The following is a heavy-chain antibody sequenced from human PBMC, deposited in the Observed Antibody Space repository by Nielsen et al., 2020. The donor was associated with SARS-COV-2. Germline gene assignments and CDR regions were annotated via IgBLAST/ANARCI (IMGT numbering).Heavy chain of an antibody. Sequence: GGSLRLSFAASGFTFSSYAMHWVRQAPGRGLEWVAVISYDGSNKYYADSVKGRFTISRDNSKTTLYLQMNSLRAEDTAVYYCARDHGVDPSYWGQGTLVTVSS. V-gene: IGHV3-30*04. J-gene: IGHJ4*02. D-gene: IGHD4-17*01. CDR1: GFTFSSYA. CDR3: ARDHGVDPSY. CDR2: ISYDGSNK.